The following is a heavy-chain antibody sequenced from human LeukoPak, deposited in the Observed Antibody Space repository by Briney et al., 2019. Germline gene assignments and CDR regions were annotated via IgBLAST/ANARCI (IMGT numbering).Heavy chain of an antibody. CDR2: INLDGSQK. J-gene: IGHJ4*02. V-gene: IGHV3-7*01. Sequence: GGFLRLSCAASGFMFSSNWMAWVRQAPGKGPEWVANINLDGSQKYYVDSVKGRFTISRDNAENSLYLQMNSLRAEDTALYYCARKRPNYFDYWGQGTLVTVSS. CDR1: GFMFSSNW. CDR3: ARKRPNYFDY.